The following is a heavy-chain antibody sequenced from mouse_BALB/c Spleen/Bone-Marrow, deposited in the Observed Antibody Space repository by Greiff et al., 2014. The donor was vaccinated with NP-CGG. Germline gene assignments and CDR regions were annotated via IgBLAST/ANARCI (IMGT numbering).Heavy chain of an antibody. Sequence: EVKLQESGGGLVQPGGSLKLSCTASGFTFSSYSMSWVRQTPEKRLEWVAYISNGGGSTYYPDAVKGRFTISRDNAKNSLYLQMSSLKSEDTAMYYCTRHGEARRFYYALDYWGQGTSVTVSS. D-gene: IGHD2-14*01. CDR3: TRHGEARRFYYALDY. V-gene: IGHV5-12-2*01. CDR1: GFTFSSYS. CDR2: ISNGGGST. J-gene: IGHJ4*01.